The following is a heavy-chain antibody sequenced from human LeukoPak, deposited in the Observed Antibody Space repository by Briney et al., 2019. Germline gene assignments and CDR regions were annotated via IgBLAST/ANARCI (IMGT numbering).Heavy chain of an antibody. CDR2: INPNSGGT. Sequence: GASVKVSCKASGYTFTGYYMHWVRQAPGQGLEWMGWINPNSGGTSYAQKFQGRVTMTRDTSISTAYMELSRLRSDDTAVYYCARDRAGDNAFDIWGQGTMVTVSS. CDR1: GYTFTGYY. D-gene: IGHD7-27*01. V-gene: IGHV1-2*02. J-gene: IGHJ3*02. CDR3: ARDRAGDNAFDI.